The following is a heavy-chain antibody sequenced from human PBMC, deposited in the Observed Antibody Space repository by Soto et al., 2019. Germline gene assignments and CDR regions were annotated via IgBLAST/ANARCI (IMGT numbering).Heavy chain of an antibody. J-gene: IGHJ6*02. V-gene: IGHV3-30*18. CDR3: ANGAVACCGDWCV. CDR2: ISFDGSNK. Sequence: PGGSLRLSCAASGSTFSTYGMHWARQAPGNGLEWVAVISFDGSNKFCPDSVKGRFTISRDNSKNTRYLQVSSLRHSATVVYYRANGAVACCGDWCVWGQGTTVTVAS. D-gene: IGHD2-15*01. CDR1: GSTFSTYG.